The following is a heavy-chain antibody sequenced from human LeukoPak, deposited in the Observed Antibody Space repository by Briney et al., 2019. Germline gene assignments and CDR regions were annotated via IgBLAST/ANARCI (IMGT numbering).Heavy chain of an antibody. V-gene: IGHV3-7*01. CDR3: AKGPSEYCSSTSCYAPDY. D-gene: IGHD2-2*01. Sequence: GGSLRLSCEASGFSMSVYWMSWVRQAPGKGLEWVGNIKQDGSERNYVDSVKGRLTISRDNAKKSLYLQMNSLRAEDTAVYYCAKGPSEYCSSTSCYAPDYWGQGTLVTVSS. J-gene: IGHJ4*02. CDR2: IKQDGSER. CDR1: GFSMSVYW.